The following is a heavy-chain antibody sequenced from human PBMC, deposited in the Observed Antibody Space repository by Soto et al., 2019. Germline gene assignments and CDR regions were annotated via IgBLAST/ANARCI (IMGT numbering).Heavy chain of an antibody. Sequence: TVSGGSVSRYYWSFIRQSPGKGLEWIGFLYKSGNTRYNPSLKSRVTISVATSKNQLSLRLNSVTAADTAVYYCARAADGYLDCLSLPDVWGHGTAVTVSS. D-gene: IGHD3-9*01. CDR3: ARAADGYLDCLSLPDV. CDR1: GGSVSRYY. J-gene: IGHJ6*02. CDR2: LYKSGNT. V-gene: IGHV4-59*02.